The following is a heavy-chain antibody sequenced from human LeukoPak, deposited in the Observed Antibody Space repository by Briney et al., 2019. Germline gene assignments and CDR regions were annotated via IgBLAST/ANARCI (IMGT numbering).Heavy chain of an antibody. CDR1: GFTVSSNY. CDR3: ARDLFCGGDCYSSQYYFDY. D-gene: IGHD2-21*02. CDR2: IYRGGTT. J-gene: IGHJ4*02. Sequence: PGGSLRLSCAVSGFTVSSNYMNWVRQAPGKGLEWVSVIYRGGTTYYADSVKGRFTISRDNAKNSLYLQMNSLRAEDTAVYYCARDLFCGGDCYSSQYYFDYWGQGTLVTVSS. V-gene: IGHV3-66*01.